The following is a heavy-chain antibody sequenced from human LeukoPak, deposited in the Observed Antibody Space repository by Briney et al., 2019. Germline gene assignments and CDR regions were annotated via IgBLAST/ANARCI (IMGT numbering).Heavy chain of an antibody. CDR3: ASGVYSSGWYLDY. CDR2: IWHDGSHK. CDR1: AFPFSSYG. V-gene: IGHV3-33*01. Sequence: PGGSLRLSCAASAFPFSSYGMHRVRQAPGKGLEWVAVIWHDGSHKYYADSVTGRFTISRDNSKNTLYLQMNSLRAEDTAIYYCASGVYSSGWYLDYWGQGTLVTVSS. J-gene: IGHJ4*02. D-gene: IGHD6-19*01.